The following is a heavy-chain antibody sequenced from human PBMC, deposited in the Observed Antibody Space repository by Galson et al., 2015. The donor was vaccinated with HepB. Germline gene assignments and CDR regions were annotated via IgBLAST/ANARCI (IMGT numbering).Heavy chain of an antibody. CDR2: TSSDGSKK. V-gene: IGHV3-30*18. CDR3: AKDVSQQLTHGMDV. J-gene: IGHJ6*02. D-gene: IGHD6-13*01. Sequence: SLRLSCAASGFTFSSYGMHWVRQAPGKGLEWVAVTSSDGSKKYYADSVKGRFTISRDNSRNTLFLQMNSLRAEDTAVYYCAKDVSQQLTHGMDVWGQGTTVTVSS. CDR1: GFTFSSYG.